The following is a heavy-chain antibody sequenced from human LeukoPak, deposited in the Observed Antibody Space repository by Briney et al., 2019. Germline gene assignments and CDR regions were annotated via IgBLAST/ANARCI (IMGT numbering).Heavy chain of an antibody. V-gene: IGHV4-61*01. CDR3: AREAAGDFWSGYYLDY. Sequence: ETLSLTCTVSGGSVSSGSYYWSWIRQPPGKGLEWIGYIYYSGSTNYNPSLKSRVTISVDTSKNQFSLKLSSVTAADTAVYYCAREAAGDFWSGYYLDYWGQGTLVTVSS. CDR1: GGSVSSGSYY. CDR2: IYYSGST. J-gene: IGHJ4*02. D-gene: IGHD3-3*01.